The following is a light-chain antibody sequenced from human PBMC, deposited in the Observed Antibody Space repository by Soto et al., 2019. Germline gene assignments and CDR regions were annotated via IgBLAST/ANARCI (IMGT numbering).Light chain of an antibody. CDR1: LSVRSY. Sequence: EIVLTQSPATLSLSPGERATLSCRASLSVRSYLAWYQQKPGQAPRLLIYDSSNRATGIPARFSGSGSGTDLTATSSNLAPEDCAGYYWQYRSNWPPLTFGGGTKVEIK. CDR2: DSS. J-gene: IGKJ4*01. V-gene: IGKV3-11*01. CDR3: QYRSNWPPLT.